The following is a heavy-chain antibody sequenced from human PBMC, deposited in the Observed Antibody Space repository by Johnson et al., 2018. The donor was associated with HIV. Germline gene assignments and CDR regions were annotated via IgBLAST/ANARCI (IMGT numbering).Heavy chain of an antibody. CDR2: MGTAGYT. Sequence: VQLVESGGDWVQRGGSLKLSCAASGFTFSNYDIHCVRPATGKGLEWVSTMGTAGYTYYAGSVKGRFTVSRENAKNSLYLQMNSLRGDDTAVYYCAKVGLGQRKGFDIWGQGTMVTVSS. D-gene: IGHD1-1*01. CDR1: GFTFSNYD. V-gene: IGHV3-13*01. CDR3: AKVGLGQRKGFDI. J-gene: IGHJ3*02.